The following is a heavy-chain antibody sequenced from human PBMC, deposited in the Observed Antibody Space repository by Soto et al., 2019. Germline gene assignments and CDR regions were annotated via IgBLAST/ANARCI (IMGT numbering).Heavy chain of an antibody. J-gene: IGHJ5*02. CDR3: ARHMGEDIVLMVYADYNWFEP. Sequence: PSETLSLTCTVSGGSISSYYWSWIRQPPGKGLEWIGSIYYSGSTYYNPSLKSRVTISVDTSKNQFSLKLSSVTAADTAVYYCARHMGEDIVLMVYADYNWFEPSGQGTLVTVSS. D-gene: IGHD2-8*01. V-gene: IGHV4-59*05. CDR2: IYYSGST. CDR1: GGSISSYY.